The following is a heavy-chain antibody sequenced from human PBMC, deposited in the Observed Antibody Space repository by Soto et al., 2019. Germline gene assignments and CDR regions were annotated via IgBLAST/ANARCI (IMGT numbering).Heavy chain of an antibody. Sequence: QITLKESGPTLVKPTQPLTLTCTFSGFSLNTSGVGVVWIRQPPGKALEWLAVIYWDDDKRCSPSLKRRLTITKDTSKNQVVLIMTNMDPVDTATYYCAHRHSSSSLGYWGQGTLVTVSS. V-gene: IGHV2-5*02. J-gene: IGHJ4*02. D-gene: IGHD6-6*01. CDR2: IYWDDDK. CDR1: GFSLNTSGVG. CDR3: AHRHSSSSLGY.